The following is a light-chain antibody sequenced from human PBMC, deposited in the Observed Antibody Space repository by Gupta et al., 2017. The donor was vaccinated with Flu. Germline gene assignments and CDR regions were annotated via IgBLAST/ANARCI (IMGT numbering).Light chain of an antibody. CDR2: KDR. V-gene: IGLV3-25*03. CDR3: QYEDIPGEYVI. CDR1: SLPNQF. J-gene: IGLJ2*01. Sequence: TARITCSGDSLPNQFGYWYQQTPARAHMMVFAKDRGRPSGIPQRFAGYSSGTTVKLIIYGVQAEDEADYYGQYEDIPGEYVIFGGGTEVTVL.